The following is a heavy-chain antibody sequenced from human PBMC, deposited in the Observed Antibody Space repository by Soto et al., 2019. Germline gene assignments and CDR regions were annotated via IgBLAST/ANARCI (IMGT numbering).Heavy chain of an antibody. CDR1: GFTFSSYA. J-gene: IGHJ4*02. D-gene: IGHD1-1*01. Sequence: QVQLVESGGGVVQPGRSLRLSCAASGFTFSSYAMHWVRQAPGKGLEWVAVISYDGSNKYYADSVKGRFTISRDNSKNTLYLQMNSLRAEDTAVYYWARVALGMQKSGPVDYWGQGTLVTVSS. CDR2: ISYDGSNK. V-gene: IGHV3-30-3*01. CDR3: ARVALGMQKSGPVDY.